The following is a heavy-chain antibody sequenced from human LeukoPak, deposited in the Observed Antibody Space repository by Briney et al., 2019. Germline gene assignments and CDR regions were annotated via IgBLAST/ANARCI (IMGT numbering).Heavy chain of an antibody. V-gene: IGHV4-39*01. D-gene: IGHD3-10*01. CDR3: ASHDEGSYFES. Sequence: SGTLSLTCSVSGGSITARRQYWGWIRQSPGKGLEWIGSIYYSGNAYYRPSLTSRATISIDNSKKQISLRLTSVTATDTAIYYCASHDEGSYFESWGPGTLVTVSS. CDR2: IYYSGNA. CDR1: GGSITARRQY. J-gene: IGHJ4*02.